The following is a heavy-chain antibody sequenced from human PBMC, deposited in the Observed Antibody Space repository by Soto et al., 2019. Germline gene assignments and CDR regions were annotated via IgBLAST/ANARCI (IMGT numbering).Heavy chain of an antibody. J-gene: IGHJ4*02. V-gene: IGHV1-69*02. D-gene: IGHD3-10*01. CDR2: IIPIFGIA. CDR3: ARTSLSMVAAPPDY. Sequence: SVKVSCEASGGTFSSYTISWVRQAPGQGLEWMGRIIPIFGIANYAQKFQGRVTITADKATSTAYMERSSLRSEDTAVYYCARTSLSMVAAPPDYWGQGTLVTVSS. CDR1: GGTFSSYT.